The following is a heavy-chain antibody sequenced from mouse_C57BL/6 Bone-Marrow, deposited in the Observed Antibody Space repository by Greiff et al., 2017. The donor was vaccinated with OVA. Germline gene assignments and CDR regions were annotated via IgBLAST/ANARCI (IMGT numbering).Heavy chain of an antibody. CDR1: GYTFTSYW. Sequence: VQLQQPGAELVKPGASVKVSCKASGYTFTSYWMHWGKQRPGQGLEWIGRIHPSDSDTNYNQKFKGKATLTVDKSSSTAYMQLSSLTSEDSAVYYCAIDTTVVAKDFDYWGQGTTLTVSS. D-gene: IGHD1-1*01. V-gene: IGHV1-74*01. J-gene: IGHJ2*01. CDR2: IHPSDSDT. CDR3: AIDTTVVAKDFDY.